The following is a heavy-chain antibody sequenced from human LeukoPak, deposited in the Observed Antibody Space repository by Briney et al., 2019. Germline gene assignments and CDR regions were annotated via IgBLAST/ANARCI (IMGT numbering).Heavy chain of an antibody. CDR1: GFTFSSYG. CDR2: ISYDGSNK. CDR3: AKDCLTVTTYFDY. Sequence: PGGSLRLSCAASGFTFSSYGMHWVRQAPGKGLEWVAVISYDGSNKYYADSVKGRFTISRDNSKNTLYLQMNSLRAADTAVYYCAKDCLTVTTYFDYWGQGTLVTVSS. V-gene: IGHV3-30*18. D-gene: IGHD4-17*01. J-gene: IGHJ4*02.